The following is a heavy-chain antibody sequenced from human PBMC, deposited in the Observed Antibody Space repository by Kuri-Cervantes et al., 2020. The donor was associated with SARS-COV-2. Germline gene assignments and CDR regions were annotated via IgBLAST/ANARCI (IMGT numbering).Heavy chain of an antibody. V-gene: IGHV4-31*03. D-gene: IGHD3-3*01. CDR3: MRDTPPLEWLYTGMDV. Sequence: SETLSLTCTVSGAAISSGGYYWGWIRQHPEKGLEWIGYTYYNGNTYYNPPLESRLTITLDTSKNQFSLKLTSVTAADTAVYYCMRDTPPLEWLYTGMDVWGQGTTVTVSS. CDR2: TYYNGNT. CDR1: GAAISSGGYY. J-gene: IGHJ6*02.